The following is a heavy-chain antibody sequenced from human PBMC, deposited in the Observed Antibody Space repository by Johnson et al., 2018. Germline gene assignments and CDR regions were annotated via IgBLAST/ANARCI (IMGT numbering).Heavy chain of an antibody. Sequence: QVQLVQSGGGVVQPGRSLRLSCAASGFTFSSYGMHWVRQAPGKGLEWVAVISYDGSNKYYADSVKGRFTISRDNSTNTLYLQMNSLRAEDTAVYYCARGDYYYDMDVWGKGTTVTVAS. J-gene: IGHJ6*03. CDR1: GFTFSSYG. CDR3: ARGDYYYDMDV. V-gene: IGHV3-30*03. CDR2: ISYDGSNK.